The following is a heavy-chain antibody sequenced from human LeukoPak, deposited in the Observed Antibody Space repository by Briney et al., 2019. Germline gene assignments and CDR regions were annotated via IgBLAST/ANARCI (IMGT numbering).Heavy chain of an antibody. D-gene: IGHD3-10*01. V-gene: IGHV1-69*01. CDR3: ASSGYYGSGSYRYYYYMDV. Sequence: SVTVSCKASGCTFSSYAISLVRLAHGPGLEWMGGIIPIFGTANYAQKFQGRVTITADESTSTAYMDLSSLRSEDTAVYYCASSGYYGSGSYRYYYYMDVWGKGTTVTISS. CDR2: IIPIFGTA. CDR1: GCTFSSYA. J-gene: IGHJ6*03.